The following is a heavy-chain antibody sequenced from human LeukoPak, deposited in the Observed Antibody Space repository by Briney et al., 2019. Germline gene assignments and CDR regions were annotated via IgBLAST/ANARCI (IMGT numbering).Heavy chain of an antibody. D-gene: IGHD4-23*01. CDR2: INPSGGST. CDR3: ARVLGPRSQDYSGGY. J-gene: IGHJ4*02. V-gene: IGHV1-46*01. CDR1: GYTFTSYY. Sequence: ASVKVSCKASGYTFTSYYMHWVRQAPGQGLEWMGIINPSGGSTSYAQKFQGRVTMTRDMSTSTVYMELSSLRSEDTAVYYCARVLGPRSQDYSGGYWGQGTLVTASS.